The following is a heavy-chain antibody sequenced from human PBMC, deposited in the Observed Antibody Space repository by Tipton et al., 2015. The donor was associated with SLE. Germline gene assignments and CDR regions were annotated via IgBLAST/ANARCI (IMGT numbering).Heavy chain of an antibody. CDR1: GYTFTSYY. CDR3: ARWPTGDLHAFDY. J-gene: IGHJ4*02. V-gene: IGHV1-46*01. Sequence: QLMQSGAEVKKPGASVEVSCKASGYTFTSYYMHWVRQAPGQGLAWMGIINPSGGSTSYAQKFQGRVTMTRDTSTSTVYMELSSLRSEDTAVYYCARWPTGDLHAFDYWGQGPLVTVSS. CDR2: INPSGGST. D-gene: IGHD7-27*01.